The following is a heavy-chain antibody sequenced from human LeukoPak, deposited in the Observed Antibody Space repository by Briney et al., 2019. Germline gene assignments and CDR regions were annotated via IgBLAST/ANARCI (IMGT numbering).Heavy chain of an antibody. Sequence: GGSLRLSCAASGFTVSSNYMSWVRQAPGKGLEWVSIIYAGGRTYYADSVKGRFTISRDTSKNTLYLHMNSLRAEDTAVYYCANLVTFGYWGQGTLVTVSS. J-gene: IGHJ4*02. CDR1: GFTVSSNY. V-gene: IGHV3-53*01. D-gene: IGHD2-21*02. CDR3: ANLVTFGY. CDR2: IYAGGRT.